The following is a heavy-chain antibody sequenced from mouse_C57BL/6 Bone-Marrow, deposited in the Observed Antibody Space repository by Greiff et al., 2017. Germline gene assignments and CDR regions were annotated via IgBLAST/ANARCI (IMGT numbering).Heavy chain of an antibody. CDR1: GYTFTSYW. Sequence: VQLQQPGAELVMPGASVKLSCKASGYTFTSYWMHWVKQRPGQGLEWIGEIDPSDSYTKYNQKFKGKSTLTVDKSSSTAYMQLSSLTSADSAVYYCARETAQVYFDYWGQGPTLTVSS. CDR3: ARETAQVYFDY. J-gene: IGHJ2*01. CDR2: IDPSDSYT. V-gene: IGHV1-69*01. D-gene: IGHD3-2*02.